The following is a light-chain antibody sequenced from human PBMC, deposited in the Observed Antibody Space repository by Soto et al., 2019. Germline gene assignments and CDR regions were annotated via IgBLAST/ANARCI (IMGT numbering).Light chain of an antibody. Sequence: QSALTQPASVSGSPGQSITISCTGTSSAVGGYNYVSWYQQHPGQAPTLMIYDVSNRPSGVSNRFSGSKSGNTASLTISGLQAEDEADYYCSSYTSSSTLVVFGGGTKLTVL. V-gene: IGLV2-14*01. CDR3: SSYTSSSTLVV. CDR1: SSAVGGYNY. J-gene: IGLJ2*01. CDR2: DVS.